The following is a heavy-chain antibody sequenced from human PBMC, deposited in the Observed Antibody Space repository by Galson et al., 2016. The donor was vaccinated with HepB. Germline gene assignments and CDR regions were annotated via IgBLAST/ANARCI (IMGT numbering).Heavy chain of an antibody. J-gene: IGHJ4*02. CDR3: AKDRSGRFYFPSGDFDY. CDR2: ISGSGGST. CDR1: PINLNTYA. V-gene: IGHV3-23*01. D-gene: IGHD2-15*01. Sequence: SLRLSCAASPINLNTYAMSWVRQAPGKGLEWVSGISGSGGSTFYADSVKGRFTISRDNSKYTVFLQMNSLRAEDTAVYYCAKDRSGRFYFPSGDFDYWGQGALVTVSS.